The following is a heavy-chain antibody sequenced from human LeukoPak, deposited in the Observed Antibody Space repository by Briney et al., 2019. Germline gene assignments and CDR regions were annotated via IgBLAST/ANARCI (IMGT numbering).Heavy chain of an antibody. V-gene: IGHV4-34*01. D-gene: IGHD6-13*01. CDR3: ARDRDSSSWYRDAFDI. CDR2: INHSGST. Sequence: SETLSLTXAVYGGSFSGYYWSWIRQPPGKGLEWIGEINHSGSTNYNPSLKIRVTISVDTSKNQFSLQLRSVTAADTAVYSCARDRDSSSWYRDAFDIWGQGTMVTVSS. CDR1: GGSFSGYY. J-gene: IGHJ3*02.